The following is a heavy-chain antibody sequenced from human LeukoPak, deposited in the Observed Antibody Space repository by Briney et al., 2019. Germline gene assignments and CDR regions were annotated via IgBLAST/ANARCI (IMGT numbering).Heavy chain of an antibody. V-gene: IGHV3-30-3*01. D-gene: IGHD2-15*01. Sequence: GGSLRLSCAASGFTFSNYAMHWVRQAPGKGLEWVAVISYDGSNKYYSDSVKGRFTIPRDNSKNTLYLQMNSLRAEDTALYYCARDDCSGGTCLGGYWGQGTLVTVSS. CDR1: GFTFSNYA. CDR3: ARDDCSGGTCLGGY. J-gene: IGHJ4*02. CDR2: ISYDGSNK.